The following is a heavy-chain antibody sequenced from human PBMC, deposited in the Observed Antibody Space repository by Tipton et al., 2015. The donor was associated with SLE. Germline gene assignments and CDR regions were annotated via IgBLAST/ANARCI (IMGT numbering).Heavy chain of an antibody. CDR2: ISYDGSNK. J-gene: IGHJ4*02. CDR1: GFTFSSYV. V-gene: IGHV3-30*04. D-gene: IGHD2-15*01. Sequence: AASGFTFSSYVMYWVRQAPGKGLELVAVISYDGSNKYYADSVKGRFTISRDNSKNTLYLQMNSLRAEDTAVYYCAGWVGYCSGGSCFYWGQGTLVTVSS. CDR3: AGWVGYCSGGSCFY.